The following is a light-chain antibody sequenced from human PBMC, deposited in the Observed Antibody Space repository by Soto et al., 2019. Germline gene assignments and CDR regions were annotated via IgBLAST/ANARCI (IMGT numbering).Light chain of an antibody. CDR1: NSNIGSDYG. Sequence: QAVVTQPPSVSGAPGQRVTISCTGTNSNIGSDYGVHWYQQFPGTAPKLLIHSNNNRPSGVPDRFSGSKSGTSASLAIAGLQAEDEADYYCQSYDPTLRTSLFGGGTKLTVL. CDR2: SNN. CDR3: QSYDPTLRTSL. V-gene: IGLV1-40*01. J-gene: IGLJ2*01.